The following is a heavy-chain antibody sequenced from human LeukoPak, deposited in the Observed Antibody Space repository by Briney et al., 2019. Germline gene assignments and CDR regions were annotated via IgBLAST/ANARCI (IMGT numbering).Heavy chain of an antibody. V-gene: IGHV4-31*03. CDR2: IYYSGST. Sequence: SQTLSLTCTVSGGSISSGGYYWSWIRQHPGRGLERIGYIYYSGSTYYNPSLKSRVTISVDTSKNLFSLKLSSVTAADTAVYYCCRLITFGGVIAHWGQGTLVTVSS. CDR1: GGSISSGGYY. J-gene: IGHJ5*02. CDR3: CRLITFGGVIAH. D-gene: IGHD3-16*01.